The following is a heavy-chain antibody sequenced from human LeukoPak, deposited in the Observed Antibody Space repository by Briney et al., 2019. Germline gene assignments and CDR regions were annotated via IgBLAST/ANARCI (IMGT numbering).Heavy chain of an antibody. Sequence: PGGSLRLSCAASGFTFSSSAMNWVRQAPGKGLEWVSSINNVGSHIYYADSVKGRFTISRDNAKNSLYLQMNSLRAEDTAVYYCARLRYYGMDVWGQGTTVTVSS. CDR3: ARLRYYGMDV. CDR2: INNVGSHI. V-gene: IGHV3-21*01. CDR1: GFTFSSSA. J-gene: IGHJ6*02.